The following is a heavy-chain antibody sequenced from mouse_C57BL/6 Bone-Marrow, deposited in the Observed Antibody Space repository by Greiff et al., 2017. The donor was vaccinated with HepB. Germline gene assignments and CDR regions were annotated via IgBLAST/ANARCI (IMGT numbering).Heavy chain of an antibody. Sequence: VQRVESGAELVRPGASVKLSCKASGYTFTSYGISWVKQRPGQGLEWIGEIYPSGGYTYYNQKFKGKATLTADKSSSTAYMQLRRLTSEDSAVYVSAGRRYYYGNSNDYWGQGTTVTVSS. CDR3: AGRRYYYGNSNDY. J-gene: IGHJ2*01. V-gene: IGHV1-81*01. D-gene: IGHD1-1*01. CDR2: IYPSGGYT. CDR1: GYTFTSYG.